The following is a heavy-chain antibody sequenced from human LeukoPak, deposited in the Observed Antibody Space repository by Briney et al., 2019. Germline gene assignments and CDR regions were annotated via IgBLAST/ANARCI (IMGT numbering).Heavy chain of an antibody. CDR2: INPSGGST. D-gene: IGHD3-10*01. CDR3: ARGGYYYGSGSYQPLSYYYYYGMDV. Sequence: GASVKVSCKASGYTFTSYYMHWVRQAPGQGLEWMGIINPSGGSTSYAQKFQGRVTMTRDTSTGTVYMELSSLRSEDTAVYYCARGGYYYGSGSYQPLSYYYYYGMDVWGQGTTVTVSS. CDR1: GYTFTSYY. V-gene: IGHV1-46*01. J-gene: IGHJ6*02.